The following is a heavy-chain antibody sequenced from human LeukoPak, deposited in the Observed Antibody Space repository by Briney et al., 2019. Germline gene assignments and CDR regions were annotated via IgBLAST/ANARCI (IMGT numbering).Heavy chain of an antibody. Sequence: SQTLSLTCAISGDSVSSNSAAWNWIRQSPSRGLEWLGRTYYRSKWYNDYAVSVKSRITINPDTSKNQFSLQLNSVTPEDTAVYYCAREVLGSGYSSNVRTWRYFQHWGQGTLVTVSS. V-gene: IGHV6-1*01. CDR3: AREVLGSGYSSNVRTWRYFQH. D-gene: IGHD5-12*01. J-gene: IGHJ1*01. CDR1: GDSVSSNSAA. CDR2: TYYRSKWYN.